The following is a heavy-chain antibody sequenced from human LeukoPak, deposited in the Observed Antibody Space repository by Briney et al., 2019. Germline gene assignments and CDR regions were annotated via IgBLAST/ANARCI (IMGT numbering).Heavy chain of an antibody. CDR2: ISSTSAYI. J-gene: IGHJ4*02. D-gene: IGHD2-15*01. V-gene: IGHV3-21*01. Sequence: GGSLRLSCGGSGFALRSYSLTWVRQAPGKGLEWVSSISSTSAYIHYADSVKGRFTISRDNSKSTLYLQMNSLRGEDTAVYYCAKVVAGSCSSSSCFLDQWGQGTLVTVSS. CDR3: AKVVAGSCSSSSCFLDQ. CDR1: GFALRSYS.